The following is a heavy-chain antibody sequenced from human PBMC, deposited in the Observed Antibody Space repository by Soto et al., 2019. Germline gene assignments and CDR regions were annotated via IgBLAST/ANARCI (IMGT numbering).Heavy chain of an antibody. D-gene: IGHD3-10*01. CDR1: GLTFSNYE. Sequence: PGGSLRLSCVASGLTFSNYEMNWVRQAPGKGLEWVSYIGRGGTTTYYADSLKGRFTISRDNAKNSLYLQMNSLRAEDTAVYYCATRSGGGGAFDFWGQGTVVTVSS. CDR3: ATRSGGGGAFDF. V-gene: IGHV3-48*03. J-gene: IGHJ3*01. CDR2: IGRGGTTT.